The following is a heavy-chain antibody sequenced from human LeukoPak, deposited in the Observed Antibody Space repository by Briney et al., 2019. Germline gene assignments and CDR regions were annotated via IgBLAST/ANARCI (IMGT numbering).Heavy chain of an antibody. D-gene: IGHD1-26*01. V-gene: IGHV3-74*01. CDR2: IRSDGTA. J-gene: IGHJ4*02. CDR1: GLTFSSAW. CDR3: ARDGSYKLDY. Sequence: GGSLRLSCAASGLTFSSAWMHWVRQTPGKRLVWISRIRSDGTATYADSVRGRFTISRDNAKNTLYLQMNNLRADDTGIYYCARDGSYKLDYWGQGALVTASS.